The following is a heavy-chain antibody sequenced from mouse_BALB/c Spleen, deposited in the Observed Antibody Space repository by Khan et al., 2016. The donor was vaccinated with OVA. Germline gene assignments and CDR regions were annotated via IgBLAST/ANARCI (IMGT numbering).Heavy chain of an antibody. Sequence: EVQLQESGPEVVKPGASVKISCKASGYTFTDYNMHWVKQSHGKSLEWIGYIYPYNGGTVYSQRFGNKATLTVDTSSSTAHMELRSLTSEDSAVYYCARGSSWYSDVWGAGTTVTVSS. CDR3: ARGSSWYSDV. J-gene: IGHJ1*01. CDR2: IYPYNGGT. CDR1: GYTFTDYN. D-gene: IGHD1-1*01. V-gene: IGHV1S29*02.